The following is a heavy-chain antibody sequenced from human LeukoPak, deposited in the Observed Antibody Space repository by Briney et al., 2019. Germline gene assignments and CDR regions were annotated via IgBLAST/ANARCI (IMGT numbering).Heavy chain of an antibody. CDR1: GFTFSSYW. Sequence: GGSLRLSCAASGFTFSSYWMSWVRQAPGKGLEWVANIKQDGSEKYYVDSVKGRFTISRDNAKNSLCLQMNSLRAEDTAVYYCASPLVDNKMTTVTPGDYWGQGTLVTVSS. CDR2: IKQDGSEK. CDR3: ASPLVDNKMTTVTPGDY. V-gene: IGHV3-7*01. J-gene: IGHJ4*02. D-gene: IGHD4-17*01.